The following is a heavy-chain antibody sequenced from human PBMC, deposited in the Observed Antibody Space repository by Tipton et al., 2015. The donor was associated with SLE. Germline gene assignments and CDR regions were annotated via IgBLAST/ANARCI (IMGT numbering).Heavy chain of an antibody. CDR1: GGSISSYY. V-gene: IGHV4-34*01. Sequence: TLSLTCTVSGGSISSYYWSWIRQPPGKGLEWIGEINHSGSTNYNPSLKSRVTISVDTSKNQFSLKLSSVTAADTAVYYCARGAAGWGNNWFDPWGQGTLVTVSS. D-gene: IGHD6-13*01. CDR2: INHSGST. CDR3: ARGAAGWGNNWFDP. J-gene: IGHJ5*02.